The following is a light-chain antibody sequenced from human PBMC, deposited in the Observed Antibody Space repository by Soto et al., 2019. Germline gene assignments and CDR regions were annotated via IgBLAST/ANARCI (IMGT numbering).Light chain of an antibody. CDR1: QSISSDH. CDR3: QHYRSAPFT. CDR2: GAS. Sequence: EIVLTQSPGILSLSPGERATLACRASQSISSDHVAWYQQRPGQSPRLLIYGASSRTTGVPDRFSGSGSGTDFTLTISRLEPEDFAVYYCQHYRSAPFTFGPGTKVDIK. V-gene: IGKV3-20*01. J-gene: IGKJ3*01.